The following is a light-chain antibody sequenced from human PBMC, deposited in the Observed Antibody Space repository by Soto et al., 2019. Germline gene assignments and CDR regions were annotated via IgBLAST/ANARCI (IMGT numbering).Light chain of an antibody. CDR2: DAS. V-gene: IGKV3-20*01. J-gene: IGKJ4*01. Sequence: EFVLTQSPGTLSLSPGERATLSCRASQTVRNNYLAWYQQKPGQAPRLLIYDASSRATGIPDRFSGGGSGTDFTLTISRLEPEDFAVYYCQQFSSYQLTVGGGPKVDTK. CDR1: QTVRNNY. CDR3: QQFSSYQLT.